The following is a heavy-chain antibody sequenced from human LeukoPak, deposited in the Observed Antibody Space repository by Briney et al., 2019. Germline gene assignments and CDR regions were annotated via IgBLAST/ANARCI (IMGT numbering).Heavy chain of an antibody. CDR1: GFTVSSSY. Sequence: GGSLRLSCAASGFTVSSSYMSWVRQAPGKGLEWVGRIKSKTDGGTTDYAAPVKGRFTISRDDSKNTLYLQMNSLKTEDTAVYYCTTDAVPEPPGDWGQGTLVTVSS. J-gene: IGHJ4*02. CDR2: IKSKTDGGTT. V-gene: IGHV3-15*01. CDR3: TTDAVPEPPGD. D-gene: IGHD1-1*01.